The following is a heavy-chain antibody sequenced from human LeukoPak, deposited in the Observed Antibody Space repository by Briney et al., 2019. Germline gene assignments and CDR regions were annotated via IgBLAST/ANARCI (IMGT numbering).Heavy chain of an antibody. D-gene: IGHD6-13*01. J-gene: IGHJ5*02. CDR3: ASDPHSAAANWFDP. V-gene: IGHV3-30*03. CDR2: MSRDVNHK. CDR1: GFIFSNYD. Sequence: GGSLRLSCAASGFIFSNYDMYWVRQAPGKGPEWVAVMSRDVNHKYYADFVKGRFTISRDNAKNSLYLQMHSLRAEDTAVYYCASDPHSAAANWFDPWGQGTLVTVSS.